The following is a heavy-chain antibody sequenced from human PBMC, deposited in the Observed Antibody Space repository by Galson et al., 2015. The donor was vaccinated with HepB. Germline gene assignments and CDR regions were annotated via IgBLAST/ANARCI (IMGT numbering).Heavy chain of an antibody. CDR2: IIPIFGTA. CDR1: GGTFSSYA. CDR3: ARVVDRITIFGVVNADHDAFDI. J-gene: IGHJ3*02. Sequence: SVKVSCKASGGTFSSYAISWVRQAPGQGLEWMGGIIPIFGTANYAQKFQGRVTITADESTSTAYMELSSLRSEDTAVYYCARVVDRITIFGVVNADHDAFDIWGQGTMVTVSS. V-gene: IGHV1-69*13. D-gene: IGHD3-3*01.